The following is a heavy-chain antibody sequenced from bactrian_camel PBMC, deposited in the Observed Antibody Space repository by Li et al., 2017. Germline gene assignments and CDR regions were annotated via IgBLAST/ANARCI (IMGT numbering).Heavy chain of an antibody. V-gene: IGHV3S53*01. J-gene: IGHJ6*01. D-gene: IGHD2*01. CDR1: GDIDRASC. CDR3: EADPDGGFCSLANDFNF. CDR2: IRGRTT. Sequence: HVQLVESGGGPVQAGGSLTLSCEFSGDIDRASCIAWFRWGPGKEREGVATIRGRTTVYADSAKGRFTISRDNAKNTVYLQMNNLRPEDTAVYRCEADPDGGFCSLANDFNFWGQGTQGTV.